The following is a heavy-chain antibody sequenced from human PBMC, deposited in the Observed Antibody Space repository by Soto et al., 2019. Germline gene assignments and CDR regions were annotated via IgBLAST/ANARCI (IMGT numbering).Heavy chain of an antibody. CDR1: GFTFSSYW. CDR2: INSGGSST. D-gene: IGHD6-6*01. CDR3: AVPYLYSCSTFDM. Sequence: EVQLVESGGGLVQPGGSLRLSCAASGFTFSSYWMHWVRQAPGKGLVWVSRINSGGSSTSYADSVKGRFTTSRDNAKNPLYLQMNSLRAEDTAVYYCAVPYLYSCSTFDMWGQGTMVTVSS. J-gene: IGHJ3*02. V-gene: IGHV3-74*01.